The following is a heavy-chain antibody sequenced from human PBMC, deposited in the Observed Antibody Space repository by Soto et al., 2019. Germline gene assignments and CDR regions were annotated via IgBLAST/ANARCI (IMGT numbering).Heavy chain of an antibody. D-gene: IGHD3-3*01. Sequence: QITLNESGPTVVKPAETLTLTCTFSGFSPTTSGVGVGWIRQSPGKAPEWLALIYWDDDKRYSASLKSRLTITKDTSKNQVVLTMASVDPADTATYYCAHRILRTVFGLVTTTAIYFDFWGQGTPVVVSS. CDR3: AHRILRTVFGLVTTTAIYFDF. J-gene: IGHJ4*02. CDR1: GFSPTTSGVG. CDR2: IYWDDDK. V-gene: IGHV2-5*02.